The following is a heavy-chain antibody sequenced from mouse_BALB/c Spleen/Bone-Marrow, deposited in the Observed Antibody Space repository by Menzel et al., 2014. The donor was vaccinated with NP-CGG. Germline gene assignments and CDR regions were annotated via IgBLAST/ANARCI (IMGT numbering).Heavy chain of an antibody. Sequence: VQLQQSGAELVKPGASVKLSCRVSGYASTNYFVYWVKQRPGQGLEWIGEINPSNDTPNFNEKFKSKATLTVDKSSSTAYMQLSSLTSEDSAIYYCTRSGYYGYGWYFDVWGAGTTVTIS. CDR2: INPSNDTP. J-gene: IGHJ1*01. CDR3: TRSGYYGYGWYFDV. V-gene: IGHV1S81*02. D-gene: IGHD1-2*01. CDR1: GYASTNYF.